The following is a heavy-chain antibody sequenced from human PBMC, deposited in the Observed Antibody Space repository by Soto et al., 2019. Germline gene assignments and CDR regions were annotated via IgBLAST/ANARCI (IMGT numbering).Heavy chain of an antibody. J-gene: IGHJ6*02. CDR2: ISWNSGSI. D-gene: IGHD3-3*02. CDR1: GFTFDDYA. Sequence: GGSLRLSCAASGFTFDDYAMHWVRQAPGKGLEWVSGISWNSGSIGYADSVKGRFTISRDNAKNSLYLQMNSLRAEDTALYYCAKGRSIYYYYGMDVWGQGTMVTVSS. CDR3: AKGRSIYYYYGMDV. V-gene: IGHV3-9*01.